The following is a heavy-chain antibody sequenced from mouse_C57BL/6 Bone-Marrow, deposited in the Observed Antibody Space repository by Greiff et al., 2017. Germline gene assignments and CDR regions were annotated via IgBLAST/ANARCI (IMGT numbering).Heavy chain of an antibody. CDR2: SRNKANDYTT. J-gene: IGHJ4*01. CDR1: GFTFSDFY. Sequence: EVHLVESGGGLVQSGRSLRLSCATSGFTFSDFYMEWVRQAPGKGLEWIAASRNKANDYTTEYSASVKGRFIVSRDTSQSILYLQMNALRAEDTAIYYCARGGPSMDYWGQGTSVTVSS. CDR3: ARGGPSMDY. V-gene: IGHV7-1*01.